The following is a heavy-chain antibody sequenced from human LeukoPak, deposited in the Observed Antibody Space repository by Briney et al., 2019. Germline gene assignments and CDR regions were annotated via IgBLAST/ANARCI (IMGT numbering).Heavy chain of an antibody. CDR1: GFTFSSHS. CDR2: ISSTSSYI. D-gene: IGHD3-22*01. CDR3: ARELMGLTMIVVVNPIDY. J-gene: IGHJ4*02. Sequence: GGSLRLSCAASGFTFSSHSMNWVRQAPGKGLEWVSSISSTSSYIYYADSVKGRFTISRDNAKNSLFLQMNSLRAEDTAVYYCARELMGLTMIVVVNPIDYWGQGTLVTVSS. V-gene: IGHV3-21*01.